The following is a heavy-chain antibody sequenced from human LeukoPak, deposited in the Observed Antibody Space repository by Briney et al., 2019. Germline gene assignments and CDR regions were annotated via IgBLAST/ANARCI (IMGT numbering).Heavy chain of an antibody. CDR1: RCTFLTYG. V-gene: IGHV1-18*01. Sequence: SCQGSRCTFLTYGINGVRQPPGQEPEGIGWISTYNGNTKYPLKFQDSVTLTSDTSTPTAYMAVKSLTYDDGAVYYLSRASFDHWGQGTLVIVSS. CDR2: ISTYNGNT. J-gene: IGHJ4*02. CDR3: SRASFDH.